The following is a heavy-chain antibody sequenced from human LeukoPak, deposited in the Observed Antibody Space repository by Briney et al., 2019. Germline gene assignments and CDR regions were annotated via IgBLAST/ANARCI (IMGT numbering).Heavy chain of an antibody. V-gene: IGHV3-74*01. CDR3: ARGYSYGYRIDY. J-gene: IGHJ4*02. Sequence: PGGSLRLSCAASGFTFSSYWMHWVRQAPGKGLVRVSRINSDGSSTSYADSAKGRFTISRDNAKNTLYLQMNSLRAEDRAVYYCARGYSYGYRIDYWGQGTLVTVSS. CDR2: INSDGSST. CDR1: GFTFSSYW. D-gene: IGHD5-18*01.